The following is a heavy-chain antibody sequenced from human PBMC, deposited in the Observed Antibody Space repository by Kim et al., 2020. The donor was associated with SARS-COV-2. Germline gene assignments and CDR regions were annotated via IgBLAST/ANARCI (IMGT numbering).Heavy chain of an antibody. CDR2: T. CDR3: ARDGDAYGDFVS. J-gene: IGHJ5*02. D-gene: IGHD4-17*01. V-gene: IGHV1-18*01. Sequence: TEYGQKFQGRVTMTADTSTTTAYMELRNLKSDDTAVYYCARDGDAYGDFVSWGQGTLITVSS.